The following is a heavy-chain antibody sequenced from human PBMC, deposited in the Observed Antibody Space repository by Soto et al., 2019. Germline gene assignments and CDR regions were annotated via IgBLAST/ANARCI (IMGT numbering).Heavy chain of an antibody. Sequence: PGGSLRLSCAAPGFTFSSYAMSWVRQAPGKGLEWVSAISGSGGSSYYAASVKGRFTISRDNSKNTLYLQMNSLRAEDTAVYYCAKGRGRAVAGNVDYWGQGTLVTVSS. CDR1: GFTFSSYA. CDR2: ISGSGGSS. J-gene: IGHJ4*02. V-gene: IGHV3-23*01. CDR3: AKGRGRAVAGNVDY. D-gene: IGHD6-19*01.